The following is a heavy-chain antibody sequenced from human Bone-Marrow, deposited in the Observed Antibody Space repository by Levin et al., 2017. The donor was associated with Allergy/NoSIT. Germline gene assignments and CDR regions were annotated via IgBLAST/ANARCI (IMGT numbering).Heavy chain of an antibody. J-gene: IGHJ5*02. Sequence: SQTLSLTCTVSGDSINNTNHYWSWIRQPAGKGLEWIGRMFAGGAATYNRSLRSRVTISIDTSKHPFSLKLTSVTAADSAVYCCARDETFNSWHTAWFDPWGQGTLVTVSS. V-gene: IGHV4-61*02. D-gene: IGHD6-13*01. CDR1: GDSINNTNHY. CDR2: MFAGGAA. CDR3: ARDETFNSWHTAWFDP.